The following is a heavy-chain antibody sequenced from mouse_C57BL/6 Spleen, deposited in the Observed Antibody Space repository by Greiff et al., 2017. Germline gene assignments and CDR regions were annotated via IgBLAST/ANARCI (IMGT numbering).Heavy chain of an antibody. CDR1: GYTFTSYW. Sequence: QVQLQQPGAELVKPGASVKLSCKASGYTFTSYWMHWVKQRPGQGLEWIGMIHPNSGSTNYNEKFKSKATLTVDKSSSTAYMQLGSLTSGVSAVYYCARWGKNIRYFDVGGTGTTVTVSS. V-gene: IGHV1-64*01. CDR2: IHPNSGST. J-gene: IGHJ1*03. CDR3: ARWGKNIRYFDV.